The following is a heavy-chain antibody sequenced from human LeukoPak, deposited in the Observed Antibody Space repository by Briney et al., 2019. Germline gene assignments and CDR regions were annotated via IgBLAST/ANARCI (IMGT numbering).Heavy chain of an antibody. D-gene: IGHD3-3*01. V-gene: IGHV3-23*01. CDR1: GFTFDDYA. CDR2: ISGSGGST. CDR3: AKDPEVWIFGVVIPNMDV. J-gene: IGHJ6*03. Sequence: GGSLRLSCAASGFTFDDYAMHWVRQAPGKGLEWVSAISGSGGSTYYADSVKGRFTISRDNSKNTLYLQMNSLRAEDTAVYYCAKDPEVWIFGVVIPNMDVWGKGTTVTVSS.